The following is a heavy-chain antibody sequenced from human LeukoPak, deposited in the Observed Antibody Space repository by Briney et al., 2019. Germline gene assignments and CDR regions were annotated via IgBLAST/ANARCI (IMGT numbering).Heavy chain of an antibody. D-gene: IGHD3-22*01. Sequence: ASVKVSCKASGYTFTGYYMHWVRQAPGQGLEWMGRIIPILDTPNYAQKFQGRVTITADKSTSTAYMELSSLRSEDTAVYYCARDLTSYYYDNNGAFDFWGQGTLVTVSS. CDR1: GYTFTGYY. CDR2: IIPILDTP. V-gene: IGHV1-69*08. CDR3: ARDLTSYYYDNNGAFDF. J-gene: IGHJ4*02.